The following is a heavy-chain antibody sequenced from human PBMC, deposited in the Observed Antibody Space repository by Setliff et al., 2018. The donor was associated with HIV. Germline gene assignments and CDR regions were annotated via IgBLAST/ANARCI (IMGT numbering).Heavy chain of an antibody. J-gene: IGHJ5*02. V-gene: IGHV1-18*01. CDR1: GYSFTNYG. Sequence: GASVKVSCKASGYSFTNYGISWVRQAPGQGREWMGWISAYNGNTDYAPRLLGRVTMTTDTSTSTAYMELRSLSSDDTAVYYCARARLQGIVTAVGPRDNCLDPWGQGTRVTVSS. D-gene: IGHD1-26*01. CDR3: ARARLQGIVTAVGPRDNCLDP. CDR2: ISAYNGNT.